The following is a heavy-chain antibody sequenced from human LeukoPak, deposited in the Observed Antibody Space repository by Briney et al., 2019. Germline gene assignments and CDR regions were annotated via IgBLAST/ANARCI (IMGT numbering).Heavy chain of an antibody. CDR1: GFTFSSYA. CDR3: ARVSRAGKYYYGMDV. J-gene: IGHJ6*02. CDR2: ISYDGSNK. V-gene: IGHV3-30*04. Sequence: GESLRLSCAASGFTFSSYAMHWVRQAPGKGLEWVAVISYDGSNKYYADSVKGRFTISRDNSKNTLYLQMNSLRAEDTAVYYCARVSRAGKYYYGMDVWGQGTTVTVSS.